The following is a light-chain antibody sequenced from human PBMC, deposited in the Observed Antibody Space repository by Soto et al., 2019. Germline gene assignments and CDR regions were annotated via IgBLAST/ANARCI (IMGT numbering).Light chain of an antibody. J-gene: IGLJ1*01. CDR1: PSDIGTYNY. CDR2: EFA. V-gene: IGLV2-14*01. CDR3: CSLATIYTDV. Sequence: QSVMTQPASLSGSPGQSITISCTGTPSDIGTYNYVSWYKQHPGKPPHIIIFEFANRPIGSRPRCSCSKSVNTASLPISVLQAEDEADYYCCSLATIYTDVFGSGTTVTV.